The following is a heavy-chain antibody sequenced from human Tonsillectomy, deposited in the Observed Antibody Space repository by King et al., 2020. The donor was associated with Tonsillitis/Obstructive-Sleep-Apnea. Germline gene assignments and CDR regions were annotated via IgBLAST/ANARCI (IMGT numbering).Heavy chain of an antibody. D-gene: IGHD3-22*01. CDR1: GFTFSSYW. Sequence: EVQLVESGGGLVQPGGSLRLSCAASGFTFSSYWMSWVRQAPGKGLEWGANIKEDGSEKYYVDSVKGRFTISRDNAKNSLYLQMNSLRADDTAVYYCARVLDYFDSSGYRAFDIWGQGTMVTVS. J-gene: IGHJ3*02. V-gene: IGHV3-7*03. CDR3: ARVLDYFDSSGYRAFDI. CDR2: IKEDGSEK.